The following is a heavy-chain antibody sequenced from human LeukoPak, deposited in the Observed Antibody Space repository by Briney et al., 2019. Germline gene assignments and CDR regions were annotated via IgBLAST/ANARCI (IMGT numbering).Heavy chain of an antibody. CDR2: IYYSGST. CDR3: ARRFGSGYYIH. Sequence: SETLSLTCTVSGGSISSSSYYWGWIRQPPGKGLEWIGSIYYSGSTYYNPSLKSRVTISVDTSKNQFSLKLSSVTAADTAGYSCARRFGSGYYIHWGRGPLVTVSS. CDR1: GGSISSSSYY. D-gene: IGHD3-3*01. J-gene: IGHJ4*02. V-gene: IGHV4-39*01.